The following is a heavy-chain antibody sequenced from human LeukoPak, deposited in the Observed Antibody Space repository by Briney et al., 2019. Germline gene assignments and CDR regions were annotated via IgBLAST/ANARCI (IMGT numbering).Heavy chain of an antibody. D-gene: IGHD3-3*02. CDR3: AREFSISLSFDQ. CDR2: ITSRSTYI. J-gene: IGHJ4*03. CDR1: GFTFSGYS. Sequence: PGGSLRLSCAASGFTFSGYSMSWVRQAPGKGLEWVSSITSRSTYIYYADSVKGRFTISRDDAKNSLYLQMNSLRAEDTAVYYCAREFSISLSFDQWGHGTLVTVSS. V-gene: IGHV3-21*01.